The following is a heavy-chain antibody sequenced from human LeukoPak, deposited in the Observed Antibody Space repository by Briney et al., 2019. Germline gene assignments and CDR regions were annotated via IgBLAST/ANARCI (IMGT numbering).Heavy chain of an antibody. CDR3: ARVGAVTGHGDFDY. CDR2: INHSGST. Sequence: SETLSLTCAVYGGSFSGYYWSWIRQPPGKGLEWIGEINHSGSTNYNPSLKSRVTISVDTSKNQFSLKLSSVTAADTAVYYCARVGAVTGHGDFDYWGQGTLVTVSS. CDR1: GGSFSGYY. V-gene: IGHV4-34*01. D-gene: IGHD6-19*01. J-gene: IGHJ4*02.